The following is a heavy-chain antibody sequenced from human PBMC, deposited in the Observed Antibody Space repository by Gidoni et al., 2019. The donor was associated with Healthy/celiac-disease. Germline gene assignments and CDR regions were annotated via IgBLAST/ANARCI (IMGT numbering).Heavy chain of an antibody. CDR2: IYTSRST. Sequence: QVQLQESGPGLVKPSQPLSLTCTVSGRSISCCSYYWSWFRQPAGKGLAWIGRIYTSRSTNYNPSLKSRVTISVDTSKNQFSLKLSSGTAADTAVYYCARTYCSGGSCFFDYWGQGTLVTVSA. J-gene: IGHJ4*02. CDR3: ARTYCSGGSCFFDY. V-gene: IGHV4-61*02. CDR1: GRSISCCSYY. D-gene: IGHD2-15*01.